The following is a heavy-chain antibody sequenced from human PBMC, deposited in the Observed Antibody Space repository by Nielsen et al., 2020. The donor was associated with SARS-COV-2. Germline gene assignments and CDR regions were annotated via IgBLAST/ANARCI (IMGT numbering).Heavy chain of an antibody. Sequence: LSLTCAASGFTFSSYGMHWVRQAPGKGLEWVAVISYDGSNKYYADSVKGRFTISRDNSKNTLYLQMNSLRVEDTAVYYCASSTGPRGWFDPWGQGTLVTVSS. D-gene: IGHD7-27*01. V-gene: IGHV3-30*03. CDR3: ASSTGPRGWFDP. CDR2: ISYDGSNK. CDR1: GFTFSSYG. J-gene: IGHJ5*02.